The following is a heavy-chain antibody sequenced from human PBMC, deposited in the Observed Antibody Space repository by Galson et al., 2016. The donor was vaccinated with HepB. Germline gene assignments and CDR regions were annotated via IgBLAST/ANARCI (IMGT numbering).Heavy chain of an antibody. J-gene: IGHJ4*02. CDR3: VKVPHFDFWRGYYSYFDF. CDR2: ISGTSGST. D-gene: IGHD3-3*01. Sequence: SLRLSCAASGFTFRDYAMTRVRQAPRQGLEWISTISGTSGSTYSADSVKGRFTISRDNSKNTLFLQMNSLTAEDTAVYYCVKVPHFDFWRGYYSYFDFWGQGTLVTVSS. V-gene: IGHV3-23*01. CDR1: GFTFRDYA.